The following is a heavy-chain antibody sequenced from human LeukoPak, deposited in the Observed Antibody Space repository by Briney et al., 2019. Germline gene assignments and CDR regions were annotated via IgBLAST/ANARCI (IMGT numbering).Heavy chain of an antibody. D-gene: IGHD2/OR15-2a*01. CDR3: ARHGTCSRARCDRFIDY. CDR2: VFYSGTT. J-gene: IGHJ4*02. V-gene: IGHV4-39*01. CDR1: GGSISSSTNH. Sequence: PETLSLTCTVSGGSISSSTNHWGWIRQPPGKGLEWIGSVFYSGTTYYSPSLKSRVTISVDTSKNQFFLKMNSVTAADTAVYYCARHGTCSRARCDRFIDYWGQGTLVTVSS.